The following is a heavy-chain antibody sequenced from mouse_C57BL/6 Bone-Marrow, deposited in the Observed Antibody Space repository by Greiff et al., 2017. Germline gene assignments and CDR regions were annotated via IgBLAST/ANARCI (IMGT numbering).Heavy chain of an antibody. V-gene: IGHV14-4*01. D-gene: IGHD1-1*01. CDR2: IDPENGDT. J-gene: IGHJ2*01. CDR1: GFNIKDDY. Sequence: EVQLQQSGAELVRPGASVKLSCTASGFNIKDDYMHWVKQRPEQGLEWIGWIDPENGDTEYASKFQGKATITADTSSNTAYLQLSGLTSEDTAVYYCTSTTVVATPYYFDYWGQGTTLTVSS. CDR3: TSTTVVATPYYFDY.